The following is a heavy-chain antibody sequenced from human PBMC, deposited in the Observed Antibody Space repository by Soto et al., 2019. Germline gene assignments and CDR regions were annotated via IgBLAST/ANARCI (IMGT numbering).Heavy chain of an antibody. D-gene: IGHD3-16*02. Sequence: QVQLVQSGAEVKNPGASVKVSCKASGYTFTSYAMPWVRQAQGHRLEWMGWIHAGNGNTKYPQKFQGSVTITRATSASTAHMELSRLRSDATAENYCARNRFYGSCCAFDIWGQGTRVTFS. J-gene: IGHJ3*02. CDR1: GYTFTSYA. CDR3: ARNRFYGSCCAFDI. CDR2: IHAGNGNT. V-gene: IGHV1-3*01.